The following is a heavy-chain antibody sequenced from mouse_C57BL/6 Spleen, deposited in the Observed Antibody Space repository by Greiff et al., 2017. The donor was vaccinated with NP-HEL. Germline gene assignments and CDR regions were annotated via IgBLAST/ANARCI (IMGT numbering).Heavy chain of an antibody. D-gene: IGHD3-3*01. CDR2: IYPGDGDT. V-gene: IGHV1-82*01. CDR1: GYAFSSSW. CDR3: SRERDVSYFDY. Sequence: QVQLKQSGPELVKPGASVKISCKASGYAFSSSWMNWVKQRPGKGLEWIGRIYPGDGDTNYNGKFKGKATLTADKSSSTAYLQLRSLTSEDSAFYFCSRERDVSYFDYWCQGTTLTVSS. J-gene: IGHJ2*01.